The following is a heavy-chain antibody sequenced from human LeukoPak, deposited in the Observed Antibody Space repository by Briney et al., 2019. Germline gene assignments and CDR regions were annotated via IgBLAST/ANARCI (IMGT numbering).Heavy chain of an antibody. D-gene: IGHD5-18*01. CDR2: ISGSGGST. CDR3: AKDGEGIQLWPDY. CDR1: GFTFSSYA. Sequence: GGSLRLSCAASGFTFSSYAMSWVRQAPGKGLEWVSAISGSGGSTYYADSVKGRITISRDNSKNTLYLQMNSLRAEDTAVYYCAKDGEGIQLWPDYWGQGTLVTVSS. J-gene: IGHJ4*02. V-gene: IGHV3-23*01.